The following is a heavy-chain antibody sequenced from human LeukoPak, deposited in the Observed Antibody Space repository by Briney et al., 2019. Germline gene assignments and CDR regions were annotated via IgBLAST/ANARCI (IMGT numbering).Heavy chain of an antibody. CDR1: GFSFSTYA. D-gene: IGHD2-2*01. V-gene: IGHV3-23*01. CDR2: ISGRDGTT. CDR3: AKSGYGACTSTSCYDAFDI. J-gene: IGHJ3*02. Sequence: GGSLRLSCAASGFSFSTYAMTWVRQAPGKGLEWVSTISGRDGTTYYADSVEGRFTISRDNSKNTLYLQMNSLRAEDTAVYYCAKSGYGACTSTSCYDAFDIWGQGTIVTVSS.